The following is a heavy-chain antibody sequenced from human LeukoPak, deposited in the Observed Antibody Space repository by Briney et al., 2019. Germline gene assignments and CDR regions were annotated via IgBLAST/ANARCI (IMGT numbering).Heavy chain of an antibody. Sequence: PSETPSLTCTVSGGSISSGDYYWSWIRQPPGKGLEWIGYIYYSGSTYYNSSLKNRVIISVDTSKNQYSLKLSSVTAADTAVYYCARGPNYVWGSYQYFDYWGQGTLVTVSS. J-gene: IGHJ4*02. V-gene: IGHV4-30-4*01. CDR1: GGSISSGDYY. CDR3: ARGPNYVWGSYQYFDY. D-gene: IGHD3-16*02. CDR2: IYYSGST.